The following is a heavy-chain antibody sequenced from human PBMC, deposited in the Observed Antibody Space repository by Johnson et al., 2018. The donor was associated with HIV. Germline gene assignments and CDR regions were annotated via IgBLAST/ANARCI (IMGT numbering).Heavy chain of an antibody. V-gene: IGHV3-49*04. CDR1: GFTFDDYA. J-gene: IGHJ3*02. CDR2: IRSKTYGGTT. Sequence: EQLVESGGGLVQPGRSLRLSCTASGFTFDDYAMNWVRQAPGKGLEWVSFIRSKTYGGTTDYAASVKGRFTISRDDSKSIAYLQMNSLRAEDTAVYYCARDPQYSSSWYPPTDAFDIWGQGTMVTVSS. CDR3: ARDPQYSSSWYPPTDAFDI. D-gene: IGHD6-13*01.